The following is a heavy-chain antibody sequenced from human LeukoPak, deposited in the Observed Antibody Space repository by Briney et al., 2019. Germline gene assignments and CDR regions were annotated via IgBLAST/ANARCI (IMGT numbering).Heavy chain of an antibody. V-gene: IGHV4-39*07. CDR2: IYYSGST. J-gene: IGHJ4*02. CDR3: ARDNEAAAPDY. D-gene: IGHD6-6*01. CDR1: GGSISSSSYY. Sequence: SETLSLTCTVSGGSISSSSYYWGWIRQPPGKGLEWIGGIYYSGSTYYNPSLKSRVTISVDTSKNQFSLKLSSVTAADTAVYYCARDNEAAAPDYWGQGTLVTVSS.